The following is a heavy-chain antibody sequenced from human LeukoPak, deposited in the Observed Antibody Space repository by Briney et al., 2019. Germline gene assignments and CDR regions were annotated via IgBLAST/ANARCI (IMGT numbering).Heavy chain of an antibody. V-gene: IGHV3-30*02. CDR3: ARAGGYCSSTSCYWGFDP. J-gene: IGHJ5*02. CDR1: GFTFSSYG. CDR2: IRYDGSNK. Sequence: GGSLRLSCAASGFTFSSYGMHWVRQAPGKGLEWVAFIRYDGSNKYYADSVKGRFTISRDNSKNTLYLQMNSLRAEDTAVYYCARAGGYCSSTSCYWGFDPWGQGTLVTVSS. D-gene: IGHD2-2*03.